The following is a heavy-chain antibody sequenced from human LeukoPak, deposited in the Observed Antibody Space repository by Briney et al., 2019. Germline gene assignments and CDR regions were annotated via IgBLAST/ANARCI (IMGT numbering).Heavy chain of an antibody. Sequence: SETLSLTCTVSGGSISSDDYYWSWIRQPPGKGLEWTGHIYYRGSTNYNPSLKSRLSISVDTSKNQFSLKLSSVTAADTAVYYCARDSRIYYYDATDYPHDAFDIWGQGTMVTVSS. CDR3: ARDSRIYYYDATDYPHDAFDI. J-gene: IGHJ3*02. V-gene: IGHV4-30-4*01. D-gene: IGHD3-22*01. CDR1: GGSISSDDYY. CDR2: IYYRGST.